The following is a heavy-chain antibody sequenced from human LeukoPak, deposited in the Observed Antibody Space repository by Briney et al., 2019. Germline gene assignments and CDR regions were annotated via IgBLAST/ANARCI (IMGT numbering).Heavy chain of an antibody. CDR3: ARDPNGDYIGAFDM. V-gene: IGHV3-23*01. CDR2: ITAGGGST. CDR1: GFTFSSYA. D-gene: IGHD4-17*01. J-gene: IGHJ3*02. Sequence: GGSLRLSCAASGFTFSSYAMSWVRQAPGKGLGWVSGITAGGGSTYYADSVKGRFTLSRDNSKNTLYLQMNSLRVGDTAVYYCARDPNGDYIGAFDMWGQGTMVTVSS.